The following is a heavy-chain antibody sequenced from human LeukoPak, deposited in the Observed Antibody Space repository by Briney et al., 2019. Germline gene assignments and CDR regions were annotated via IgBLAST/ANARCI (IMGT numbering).Heavy chain of an antibody. D-gene: IGHD3-10*01. CDR1: GYIFTSYW. Sequence: GESLQISCKGSGYIFTSYWIGWVRQMPGKGLEWMGIIHPGDSDTRYSPSFQGRVTISADKSINTAYLQWSSLKASDTAMYYCARHGPGFTSSPGPDYWGQGTLVTVSS. CDR3: ARHGPGFTSSPGPDY. J-gene: IGHJ4*02. V-gene: IGHV5-51*01. CDR2: IHPGDSDT.